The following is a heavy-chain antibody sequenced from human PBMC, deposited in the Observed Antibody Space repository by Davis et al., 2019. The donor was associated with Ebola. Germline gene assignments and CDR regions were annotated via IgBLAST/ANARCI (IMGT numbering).Heavy chain of an antibody. CDR2: FTPTTVIT. Sequence: GGSLRLSCAASGFTFSNYGMMWVRQAPGEGLEWISYFTPTTVITHYADSVKGRFTISRDNAKDSLYLQMSGLRLGDTAVYYCATSGWSESYWGQGTLVTVSS. J-gene: IGHJ4*02. V-gene: IGHV3-48*04. D-gene: IGHD6-13*01. CDR1: GFTFSNYG. CDR3: ATSGWSESY.